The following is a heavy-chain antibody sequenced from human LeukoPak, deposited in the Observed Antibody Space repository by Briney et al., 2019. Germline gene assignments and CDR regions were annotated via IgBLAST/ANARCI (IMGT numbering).Heavy chain of an antibody. CDR3: ARDGERSGSSVYFDY. Sequence: GGSLRLSCAASGFTFSSYGMHWVRQAPGKGLEWVAVISYDGSNKYYADSVKGRFTISRDNSKNTLYLQMNSLRAEDTAVYFCARDGERSGSSVYFDYWGQGTLVTVSS. D-gene: IGHD6-25*01. V-gene: IGHV3-30*03. J-gene: IGHJ4*02. CDR1: GFTFSSYG. CDR2: ISYDGSNK.